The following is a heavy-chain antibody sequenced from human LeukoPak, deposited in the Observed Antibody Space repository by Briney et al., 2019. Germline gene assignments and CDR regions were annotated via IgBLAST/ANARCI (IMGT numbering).Heavy chain of an antibody. CDR3: ARSQCPDSTSCYYFFYFDF. J-gene: IGHJ4*02. Sequence: WASVKVSCKASGYTFSAYGITWVRQAPGQGLEWMAWTSGTGYNTDYTQRFQGRVSVTTDTSTSTAYLEVRSLRSEDTAIYYCARSQCPDSTSCYYFFYFDFWGQGTPVTVSS. CDR1: GYTFSAYG. D-gene: IGHD2-2*01. V-gene: IGHV1-18*01. CDR2: TSGTGYNT.